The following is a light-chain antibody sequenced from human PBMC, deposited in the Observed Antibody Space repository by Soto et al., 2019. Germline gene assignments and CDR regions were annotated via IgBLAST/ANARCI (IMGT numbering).Light chain of an antibody. Sequence: QSVLTQPPSVSAAPRQKVTISCFGSTSNIEDNYVSWYQQLPGTAPRLLIYDNDERPAGIPDRFSGSKSGTSATLDITGLQTGDEADYYCGTWDRSLSAYVFGTGTKVTVL. J-gene: IGLJ1*01. V-gene: IGLV1-51*01. CDR1: TSNIEDNY. CDR2: DND. CDR3: GTWDRSLSAYV.